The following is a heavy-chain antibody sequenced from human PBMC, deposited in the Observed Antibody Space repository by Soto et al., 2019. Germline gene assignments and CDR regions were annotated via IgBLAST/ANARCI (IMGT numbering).Heavy chain of an antibody. J-gene: IGHJ4*02. CDR1: GYTFTDAG. CDR2: VYPGDSQT. Sequence: GECLTTSCKASGYTFTDAGIVWVLQMPGKGLEWMGIVYPGDSQTRYNPSFQGQITISSDKSITAAYLQWTSLKASDSAMYYCARQKGYWGQGTMVTVSS. CDR3: ARQKGY. V-gene: IGHV5-51*01.